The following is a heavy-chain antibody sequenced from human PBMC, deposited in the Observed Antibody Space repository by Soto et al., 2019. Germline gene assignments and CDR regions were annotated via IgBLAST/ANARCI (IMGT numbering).Heavy chain of an antibody. V-gene: IGHV1-58*01. Sequence: QMQLVQSGPEVKKPGTSVKVSCKASGFTFTNSAVQWVRQARGQRLEWIGWIVVGSGNTNYAQKLQERVTIPRDMSTTTAYTALSSLSSEATAVYYFAAGWLRFLDSFPQPYYGMDVWGQGTTVTVSS. CDR1: GFTFTNSA. D-gene: IGHD3-3*01. CDR2: IVVGSGNT. J-gene: IGHJ6*02. CDR3: AAGWLRFLDSFPQPYYGMDV.